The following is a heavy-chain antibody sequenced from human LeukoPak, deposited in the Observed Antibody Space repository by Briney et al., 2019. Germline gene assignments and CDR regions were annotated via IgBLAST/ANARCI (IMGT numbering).Heavy chain of an antibody. CDR2: IYHSGST. Sequence: ASGTLSLTCAVSGGSISSSNWWSWVRQPPGKGLERIGEIYHSGSTNYNPSLKSRVTISVDKSKNQFSLKLSSVTAADTAVYYCATRHYYDSSGYYYEDPWGQGTLVTVSS. CDR1: GGSISSSNW. CDR3: ATRHYYDSSGYYYEDP. J-gene: IGHJ5*02. D-gene: IGHD3-22*01. V-gene: IGHV4-4*02.